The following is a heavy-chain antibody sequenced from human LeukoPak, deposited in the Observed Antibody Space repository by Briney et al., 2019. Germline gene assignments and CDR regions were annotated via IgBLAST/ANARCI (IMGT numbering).Heavy chain of an antibody. Sequence: SETLSLTCAVSGGSFSGYYWSWIRQPPGKGLEWIGEINHSGSTNYNPSLKSRVTISVDTSKNQFSLKLSSVTAADTAVYYCARGYFQNYYYYYYMDVWGKGTTVTVSS. CDR3: ARGYFQNYYYYYYMDV. CDR1: GGSFSGYY. V-gene: IGHV4-34*01. J-gene: IGHJ6*03. CDR2: INHSGST. D-gene: IGHD2/OR15-2a*01.